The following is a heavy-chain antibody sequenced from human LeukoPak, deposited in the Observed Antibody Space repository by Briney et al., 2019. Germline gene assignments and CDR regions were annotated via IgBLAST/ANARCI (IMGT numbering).Heavy chain of an antibody. CDR3: AKWDLKVDYGDY. J-gene: IGHJ4*02. V-gene: IGHV3-30*04. Sequence: GGSLRLSCAASGFIFSDYAMHWVRQAPGKGLELVAVISDDSTNKHYADSAKGRFTISRDNSKNTLYLQMNSLRSEDTAVYYCAKWDLKVDYGDYWGQGTLVTVSS. CDR1: GFIFSDYA. CDR2: ISDDSTNK. D-gene: IGHD4-17*01.